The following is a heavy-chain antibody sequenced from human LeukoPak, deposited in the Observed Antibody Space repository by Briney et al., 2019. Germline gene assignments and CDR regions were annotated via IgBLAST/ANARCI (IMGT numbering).Heavy chain of an antibody. V-gene: IGHV3-7*03. Sequence: PGGSLRLSCAASGFTFTSYWMSWVRQAPGKGLEWVASIKQVGSEKYYVDSVKGRFTISRDNAKNSLNLQMNSLRAEDTAVYYCARHPNYYDSSGYYKGFDCWGQGTLVTVSS. CDR1: GFTFTSYW. J-gene: IGHJ4*02. D-gene: IGHD3-22*01. CDR2: IKQVGSEK. CDR3: ARHPNYYDSSGYYKGFDC.